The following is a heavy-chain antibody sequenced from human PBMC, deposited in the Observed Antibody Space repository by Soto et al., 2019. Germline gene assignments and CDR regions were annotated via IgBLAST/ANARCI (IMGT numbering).Heavy chain of an antibody. D-gene: IGHD2-8*01. Sequence: EVQLVQSGGGSAQPGESLRLSCSASGFTFRKFWMHWVRQVPGKGPVWVSYISSDGTTTDYADSVKGHFTISRDNAKEALYLQMDSLRAEDTAVYYCAIQDCTNDVCLEAAVTVGGALESWGQGTLVTVSS. V-gene: IGHV3-74*01. CDR3: AIQDCTNDVCLEAAVTVGGALES. J-gene: IGHJ1*01. CDR1: GFTFRKFW. CDR2: ISSDGTTT.